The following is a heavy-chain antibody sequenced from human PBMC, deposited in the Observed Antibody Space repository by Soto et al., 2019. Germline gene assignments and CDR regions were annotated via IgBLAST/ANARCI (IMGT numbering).Heavy chain of an antibody. CDR1: GGSISSYY. V-gene: IGHV4-59*01. D-gene: IGHD5-18*01. J-gene: IGHJ4*02. CDR3: ARAIHLWPITYSFDY. CDR2: IYYSGST. Sequence: QVQLQESGPGLVKPSETLSLTCTVSGGSISSYYWSWIRQPPGKRLEWIGYIYYSGSTNYNPSLNCRVPISVDTSKTQFSLKLSSVTAPDTAVYYCARAIHLWPITYSFDYWGQATLVTVSS.